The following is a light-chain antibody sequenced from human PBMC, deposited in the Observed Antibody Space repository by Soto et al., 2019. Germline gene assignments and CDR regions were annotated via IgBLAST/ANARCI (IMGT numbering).Light chain of an antibody. Sequence: EIVMTQSPATLSVSPGERATFSCRASQSVNTNLAWYQLKPGQAPRLLVYGASIRATGIPARFSGSGSGTEYSLTISSLQSEDFGVYYCQQRSNWGFLSFGGGTKVDIK. CDR1: QSVNTN. CDR2: GAS. V-gene: IGKV3-15*01. CDR3: QQRSNWGFLS. J-gene: IGKJ4*01.